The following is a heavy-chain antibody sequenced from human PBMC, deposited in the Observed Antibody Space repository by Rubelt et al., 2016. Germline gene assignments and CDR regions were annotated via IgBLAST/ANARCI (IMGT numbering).Heavy chain of an antibody. CDR3: AREVGRSFDY. Sequence: EVQLVESGGGLVQPGGSLRLSCEGSGFIFSSNYMAWVRQAPGKGPEWVAHINQDGSQKYHVDSLQGRFTISRDNAKNSLYLQMNSLRPEDTAVYYCAREVGRSFDYCGQGALVTVSS. CDR2: INQDGSQK. CDR1: GFIFSSNY. J-gene: IGHJ4*02. D-gene: IGHD2-2*01. V-gene: IGHV3-7*04.